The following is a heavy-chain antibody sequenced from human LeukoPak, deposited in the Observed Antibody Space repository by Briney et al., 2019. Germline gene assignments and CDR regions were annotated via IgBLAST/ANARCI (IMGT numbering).Heavy chain of an antibody. CDR2: ISGSGGST. D-gene: IGHD3-9*01. V-gene: IGHV3-23*01. CDR3: AKRGILTGYSSFDY. CDR1: GFTFSSYD. Sequence: PGGSLRLSCAASGFTFSSYDMNWVRQAPGKGLEWVSVISGSGGSTDYTDPVKGRFTISRDNSKNTLYLQMNSLRAEDTAVYYCAKRGILTGYSSFDYWGQGTLVTVSS. J-gene: IGHJ4*02.